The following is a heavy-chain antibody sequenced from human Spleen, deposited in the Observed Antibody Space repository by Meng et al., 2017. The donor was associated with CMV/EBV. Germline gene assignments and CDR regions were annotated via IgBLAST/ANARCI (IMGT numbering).Heavy chain of an antibody. CDR1: TRNA. J-gene: IGHJ6*02. D-gene: IGHD2-2*01. CDR3: ARVSSVVVVPADYYYYGMDV. V-gene: IGHV1-18*01. Sequence: TRNAISWVRQAPGQGLEWMGWIFTYNGKTNFAQKFQGRVSMTTDTSTNTAYMELRSLRSDDTAVYFCARVSSVVVVPADYYYYGMDVWGQGTMVTVSS. CDR2: IFTYNGKT.